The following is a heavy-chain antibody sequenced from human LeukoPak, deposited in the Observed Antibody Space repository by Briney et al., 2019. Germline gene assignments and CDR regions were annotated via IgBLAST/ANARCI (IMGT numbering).Heavy chain of an antibody. CDR3: ARGAYGSGSYYNYYGMDV. CDR2: IYPDDSDT. CDR1: GYSFGNRR. Sequence: PGESLKISCKGSGYSFGNRRIGWVRQMPGKGLEWMGIIYPDDSDTIYSPSFEGQVTISADKSISTAYLQWSSLKASDTAMYYCARGAYGSGSYYNYYGMDVWGQGTTVTVSS. V-gene: IGHV5-51*01. D-gene: IGHD3-10*01. J-gene: IGHJ6*02.